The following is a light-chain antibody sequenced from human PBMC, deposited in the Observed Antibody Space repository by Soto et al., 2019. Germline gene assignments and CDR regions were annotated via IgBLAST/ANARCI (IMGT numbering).Light chain of an antibody. J-gene: IGKJ1*01. V-gene: IGKV1-5*01. CDR1: QSLSRW. Sequence: DIQMTQSPSTLSASVGDRVTITCRASQSLSRWLAWYQQKPGKAPRLLIYDDSSLESGVPSRFSGSASGTEFTLTISSLQPDDFATYYCQQYQTLWTVGQGTKVDIK. CDR2: DDS. CDR3: QQYQTLWT.